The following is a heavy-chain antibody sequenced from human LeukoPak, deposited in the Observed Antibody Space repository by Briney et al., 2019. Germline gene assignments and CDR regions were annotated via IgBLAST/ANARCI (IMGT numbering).Heavy chain of an antibody. CDR2: IYYSGRT. D-gene: IGHD1-14*01. CDR3: ARDGNPWNLDV. Sequence: PSETLSLTCTVYGGSISSYYWTWIRQPPGKALEWIGYIYYSGRTSYNPSLKSRVTMSVDTSKNQFSLKLSSVTAADTAVYYCARDGNPWNLDVWGRGTLVTVSS. CDR1: GGSISSYY. J-gene: IGHJ2*01. V-gene: IGHV4-59*01.